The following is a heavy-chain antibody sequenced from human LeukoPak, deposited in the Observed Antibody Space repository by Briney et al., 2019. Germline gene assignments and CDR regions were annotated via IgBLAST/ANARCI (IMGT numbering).Heavy chain of an antibody. CDR3: ARDEGYYDSSGYRNWFDP. CDR1: GGSFSGYY. Sequence: SETLSLTCAVYGGSFSGYYWSWIRQPPGKGLEWIGEINHSGSTNYNPSLKSRVTISVDTSKNQFSLKLSSVTAADTAVYYCARDEGYYDSSGYRNWFDPWGQGTLVTVSS. CDR2: INHSGST. J-gene: IGHJ5*02. V-gene: IGHV4-34*01. D-gene: IGHD3-22*01.